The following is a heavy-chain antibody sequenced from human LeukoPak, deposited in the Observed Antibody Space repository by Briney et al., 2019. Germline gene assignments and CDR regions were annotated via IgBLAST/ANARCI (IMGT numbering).Heavy chain of an antibody. V-gene: IGHV4-61*02. J-gene: IGHJ4*02. Sequence: SETLSLTCTVSGGSISSGSYYWIWLRQPPGKGLEWIGRLYNSGSTNYNPSLKTPVTISVDTSKHQFHLKLSSVTAADTAVYYCASDRPGPYDFWSGYSDYWGQGTLVTVSS. CDR1: GGSISSGSYY. CDR2: LYNSGST. CDR3: ASDRPGPYDFWSGYSDY. D-gene: IGHD3-3*01.